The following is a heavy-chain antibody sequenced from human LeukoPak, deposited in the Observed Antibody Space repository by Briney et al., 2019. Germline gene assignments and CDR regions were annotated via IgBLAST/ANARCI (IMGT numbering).Heavy chain of an antibody. J-gene: IGHJ4*02. Sequence: PGGSLRLSCAASGFTFSSYWMSWVRQAPGKGLEWVANIKQDGSEKYYVDSVKGRFTISRDNAKNSLYLQMNSLRAEDTAVYYCAKDKLWFGEFPSYFDYWGQGTLVTVSS. CDR2: IKQDGSEK. CDR3: AKDKLWFGEFPSYFDY. V-gene: IGHV3-7*01. CDR1: GFTFSSYW. D-gene: IGHD3-10*01.